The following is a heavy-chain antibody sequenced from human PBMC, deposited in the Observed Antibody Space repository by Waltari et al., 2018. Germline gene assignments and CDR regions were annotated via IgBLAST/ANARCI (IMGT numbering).Heavy chain of an antibody. V-gene: IGHV4-39*01. CDR2: IYYSGST. CDR1: GGSISSRSYY. Sequence: QLQLQESGPGLVKPSETLSLTCTVSGGSISSRSYYWGWLRQHPGKGLAGIGVIYYSGSTYYNPARNSRVTISVDTSKNQFSLKLSSVTAADTAVYYCARRSAAGWFDPWGQGTLVTVSS. D-gene: IGHD6-13*01. CDR3: ARRSAAGWFDP. J-gene: IGHJ5*02.